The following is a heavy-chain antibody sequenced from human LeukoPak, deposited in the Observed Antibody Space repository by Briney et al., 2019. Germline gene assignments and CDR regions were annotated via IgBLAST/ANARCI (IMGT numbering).Heavy chain of an antibody. D-gene: IGHD3-22*01. Sequence: SETLSLTCTVSGASISSSTSYWAWIRQPPGKGLEWIGSISYSGSTYYSPSLKNRVTISVDTSKNQFSLKLSSVTAADTAVYYCARDYHDSSQFNWFDPWGQGTLVSVSS. CDR1: GASISSSTSY. CDR2: ISYSGST. V-gene: IGHV4-39*07. CDR3: ARDYHDSSQFNWFDP. J-gene: IGHJ5*02.